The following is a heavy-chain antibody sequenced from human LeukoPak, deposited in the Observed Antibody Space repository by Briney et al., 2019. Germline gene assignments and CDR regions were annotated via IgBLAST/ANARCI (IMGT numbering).Heavy chain of an antibody. D-gene: IGHD6-13*01. V-gene: IGHV4-39*07. CDR1: GGSISSSSYY. Sequence: TTSETLSLTCTVSGGSISSSSYYWGWIRQPPGKGLEWIGSIYYSGSTYYNPSLKSRVTISVDTSKNQFSLKLSSVTAADTAVYYCARDRRIAAAGTRYFDYWGQGTLVTVS. CDR3: ARDRRIAAAGTRYFDY. CDR2: IYYSGST. J-gene: IGHJ4*02.